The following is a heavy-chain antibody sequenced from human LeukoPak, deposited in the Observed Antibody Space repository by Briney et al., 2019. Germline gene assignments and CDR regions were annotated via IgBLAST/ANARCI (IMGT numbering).Heavy chain of an antibody. J-gene: IGHJ5*02. V-gene: IGHV3-66*01. CDR2: IYSGGST. Sequence: GGSLRLSCAASGFTVSSNYMSWVRQAPGKGLEWVSVIYSGGSTYYADSVKGRFTISRDNSKNTLYLQMNSLRAEDTAVYYCAKVRSITMVRGGRGLDPWGQGTLVTVSS. CDR3: AKVRSITMVRGGRGLDP. D-gene: IGHD3-10*01. CDR1: GFTVSSNY.